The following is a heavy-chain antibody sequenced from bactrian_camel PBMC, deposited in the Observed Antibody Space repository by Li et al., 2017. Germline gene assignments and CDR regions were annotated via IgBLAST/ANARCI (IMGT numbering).Heavy chain of an antibody. CDR1: GTTTDEAD. V-gene: IGHV3S53*01. Sequence: QLVESGGGSVQAGGSLRLSCTASGTTTDEADMGWYRQRPGNECELVAKLSTAGGTDFPNSEIERFTISRNNAKNTVYLQMNSLQPEDTAMYYCAAEVSALGWGWGRDRFCDNANYFGQGTQVTVS. CDR2: LSTAGGT. CDR3: AAEVSALGWGWGRDRFCDNANY. J-gene: IGHJ4*01. D-gene: IGHD5*01.